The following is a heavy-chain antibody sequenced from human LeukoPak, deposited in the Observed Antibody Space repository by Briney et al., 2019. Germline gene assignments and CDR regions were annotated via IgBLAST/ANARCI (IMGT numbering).Heavy chain of an antibody. J-gene: IGHJ6*03. CDR1: GGSIISNY. D-gene: IGHD3-22*01. CDR3: ARLKFYDSTGYSPGYYMDV. CDR2: IYGSGIT. Sequence: PSGTLSLTCTVSGGSIISNYWSWIRQSAGTGLEWIGRIYGSGITDYNPSLKSRVTMSLDTSRKQFSLRLTSVTAADTAVYYCARLKFYDSTGYSPGYYMDVWGKGTTVSVFS. V-gene: IGHV4-4*07.